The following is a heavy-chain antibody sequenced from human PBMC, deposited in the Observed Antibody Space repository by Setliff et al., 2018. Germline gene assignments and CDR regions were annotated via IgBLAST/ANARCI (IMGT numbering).Heavy chain of an antibody. V-gene: IGHV3-48*03. CDR1: GFNFSNYE. Sequence: GGSLRLSCSGSGFNFSNYEINWVRQAPGKGLEWISYISSIGRLIHYADSVKGRFTISRDNSKNTLYLQMNSLRPEDTAVYYCARTCSGSGCYAGLESWGQGTPVTVSS. CDR3: ARTCSGSGCYAGLES. CDR2: ISSIGRLI. J-gene: IGHJ4*02. D-gene: IGHD2-15*01.